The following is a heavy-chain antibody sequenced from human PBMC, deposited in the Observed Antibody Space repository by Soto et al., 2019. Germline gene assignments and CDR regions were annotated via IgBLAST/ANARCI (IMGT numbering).Heavy chain of an antibody. CDR2: ISYDGSNK. D-gene: IGHD1-26*01. CDR3: ASKHSGSYYDYYYGMDV. Sequence: GGSLRLSCAASGFTFSSYAMHWVRQAPGKGLEWVAVISYDGSNKYYADSVKGRFTISRDNSKNTLYLQMNSLRAEDTAVYYCASKHSGSYYDYYYGMDVWGQGTTVTVSS. CDR1: GFTFSSYA. J-gene: IGHJ6*02. V-gene: IGHV3-30*04.